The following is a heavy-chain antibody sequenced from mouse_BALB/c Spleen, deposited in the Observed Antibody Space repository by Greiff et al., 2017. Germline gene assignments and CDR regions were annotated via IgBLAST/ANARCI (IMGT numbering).Heavy chain of an antibody. CDR2: IWSGGST. CDR1: GFSLTSYG. Sequence: VKLMESGPGLVQPSQSLSITCTVSGFSLTSYGVHWVRQSPGKGLEWLGVIWSGGSTDYNAAFISRLSISKDNSKSQVFFKMNSLQANDTAIDYCARKGTVFYAMDYWGQGTSVTVSS. CDR3: ARKGTVFYAMDY. V-gene: IGHV2-2*02. J-gene: IGHJ4*01. D-gene: IGHD4-1*01.